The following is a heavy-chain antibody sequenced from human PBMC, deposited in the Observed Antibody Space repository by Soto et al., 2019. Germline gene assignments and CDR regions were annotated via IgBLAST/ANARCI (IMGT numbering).Heavy chain of an antibody. CDR1: GFSFSDYA. CDR3: AKGDHLYGSGSSD. Sequence: GGSLRLSCAASGFSFSDYAMTWVRQGPGKGLEWVSATSGSGGSTYYADSVKGRFTISRDNSKNTLYLQMNSLRAEDTAVYYCAKGDHLYGSGSSDWGQGTLVTVSS. D-gene: IGHD3-10*01. V-gene: IGHV3-23*01. J-gene: IGHJ4*02. CDR2: TSGSGGST.